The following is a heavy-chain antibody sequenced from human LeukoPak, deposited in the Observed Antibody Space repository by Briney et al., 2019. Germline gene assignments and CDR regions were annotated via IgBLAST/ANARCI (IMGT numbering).Heavy chain of an antibody. CDR1: GFIFRNYA. CDR3: AKNGRDDHDKYFFDF. J-gene: IGHJ4*02. CDR2: ISGSGAGT. Sequence: QPGGSLRLSCAGSGFIFRNYAMSWVRQAPGMGLEWVSAISGSGAGTNYADSVKGRFTISRDNSKNTLYLQMSSLRSEDTAVYYCAKNGRDDHDKYFFDFWGQGTQVTVSS. V-gene: IGHV3-23*01. D-gene: IGHD3-9*01.